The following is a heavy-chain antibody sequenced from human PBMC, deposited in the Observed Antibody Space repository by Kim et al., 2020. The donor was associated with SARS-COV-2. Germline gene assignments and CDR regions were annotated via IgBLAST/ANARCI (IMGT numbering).Heavy chain of an antibody. V-gene: IGHV5-51*01. CDR1: GYSFTSYW. J-gene: IGHJ5*02. CDR3: ARFYSGYDRHVAENWFDP. Sequence: GESLKISCKGSGYSFTSYWIGWVRQMPGKGLEWMGIIYPGDSDTRYSPSFQGQVTISADKSISTAYLQWSSLKASDTAMYYCARFYSGYDRHVAENWFDPWGQGTLVTVSS. CDR2: IYPGDSDT. D-gene: IGHD5-12*01.